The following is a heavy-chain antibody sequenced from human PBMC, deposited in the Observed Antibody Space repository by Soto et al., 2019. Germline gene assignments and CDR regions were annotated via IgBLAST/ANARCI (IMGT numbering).Heavy chain of an antibody. D-gene: IGHD3-3*01. V-gene: IGHV4-4*07. CDR2: ISTSGHV. Sequence: SETLSLTCSVSGGSLSKYYWSWIRQPAGKGLEWIGRISTSGHVVSKVSLRSRLTMSVDMSNNHFSLKLTSVTAADTAVYYCARDNNDFWSLYPLAFDYWGQGALVTVSA. CDR1: GGSLSKYY. CDR3: ARDNNDFWSLYPLAFDY. J-gene: IGHJ4*02.